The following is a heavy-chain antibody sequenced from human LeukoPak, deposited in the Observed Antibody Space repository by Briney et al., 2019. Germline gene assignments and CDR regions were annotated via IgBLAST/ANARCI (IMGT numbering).Heavy chain of an antibody. V-gene: IGHV3-23*01. CDR2: ISGSGGSA. D-gene: IGHD2-2*01. Sequence: GGSLRLSCAASGFTFSSYAMSWVRQAPGKGLEWVSGISGSGGSAFYPDSAKGRFTISRDNSKNTLYLQMNSLRAEDTAVYYCARDLEGSSPFGAFDMWGQGTMVTVSS. CDR3: ARDLEGSSPFGAFDM. J-gene: IGHJ3*02. CDR1: GFTFSSYA.